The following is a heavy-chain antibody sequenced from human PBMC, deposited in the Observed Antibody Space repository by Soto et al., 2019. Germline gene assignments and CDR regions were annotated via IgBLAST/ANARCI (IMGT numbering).Heavy chain of an antibody. CDR2: IYYSGST. V-gene: IGHV4-31*03. CDR1: GGSISSGGYY. D-gene: IGHD1-26*01. J-gene: IGHJ6*02. Sequence: SETLSLTCTVSGGSISSGGYYWSWIRQHPGKGLEWIGYIYYSGSTYYNPSLKSRVTISVDTSKNQFSLKLSSVTAADTAVYYCARGGAELYYYYYYGMDVWGQGTTVTVSS. CDR3: ARGGAELYYYYYYGMDV.